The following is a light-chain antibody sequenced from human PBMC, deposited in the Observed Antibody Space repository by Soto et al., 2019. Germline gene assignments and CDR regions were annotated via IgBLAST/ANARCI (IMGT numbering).Light chain of an antibody. V-gene: IGLV2-11*01. CDR3: CSYAGSFYV. Sequence: QSALTQPRSVAGSPGQSVTISCTGTSSDVGGYTYVSWYQQHPGKAPKLMIYDVSERPSGVPDRFSGSKSGNTASLTISGLQAEDEADYYGCSYAGSFYVFGAGTKVTVL. J-gene: IGLJ1*01. CDR2: DVS. CDR1: SSDVGGYTY.